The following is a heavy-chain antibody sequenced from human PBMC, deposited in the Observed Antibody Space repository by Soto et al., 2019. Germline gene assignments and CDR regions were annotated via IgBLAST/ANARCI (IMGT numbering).Heavy chain of an antibody. CDR2: IAYDGSNA. CDR3: ARGDREDILVVVGARPGEYGIDI. CDR1: GFTFRNYA. J-gene: IGHJ6*02. V-gene: IGHV3-30-3*01. D-gene: IGHD2-15*01. Sequence: QVQLVESGGGVVQPGGSLRLSCAASGFTFRNYAMHWVRQAPGKGLECLAVIAYDGSNAFYRDSVKGRFTISRENSKNPLYLHMNSLRSEETGVYYCARGDREDILVVVGARPGEYGIDIWGQGTTVTVSS.